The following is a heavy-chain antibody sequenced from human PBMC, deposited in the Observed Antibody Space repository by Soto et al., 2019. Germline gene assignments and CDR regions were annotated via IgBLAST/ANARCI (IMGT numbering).Heavy chain of an antibody. Sequence: GGSLRLSCAASGFTFSSYAMSWVRQAPGKGLEWVSAISVSGGSTYYADSVKGRFTISRDNSKNTLYLQMNSLRAEDTAVYYCAKTPGVYSSSSPFDYWGQGTLVTVSS. D-gene: IGHD6-6*01. CDR3: AKTPGVYSSSSPFDY. CDR1: GFTFSSYA. J-gene: IGHJ4*02. CDR2: ISVSGGST. V-gene: IGHV3-23*01.